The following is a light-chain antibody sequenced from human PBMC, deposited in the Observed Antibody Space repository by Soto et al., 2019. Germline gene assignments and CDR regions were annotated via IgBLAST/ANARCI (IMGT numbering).Light chain of an antibody. J-gene: IGLJ2*01. Sequence: QSVLTQPPSVSGAPGQRVTISCTGSSSNIGAGYDVHWYQQLPGTAPKVLIYDNNNRPSGVPDRFSGSKSGTSASLAITGXXXXXXXXXYCHSYDVSLSGPVFGGGTKLTV. V-gene: IGLV1-40*01. CDR2: DNN. CDR1: SSNIGAGYD. CDR3: HSYDVSLSGPV.